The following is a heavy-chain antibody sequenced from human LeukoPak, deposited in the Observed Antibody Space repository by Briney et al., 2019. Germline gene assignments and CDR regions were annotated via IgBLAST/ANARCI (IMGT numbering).Heavy chain of an antibody. Sequence: SETLSLTCTVSGDFITAYYWSWIRQPPGKGLEWIGYVYYSGSTEYNPSLRSRVTISLEMSKHQFSLILTSVTAADTAVYYCARHRLQWLVVYYFDYWGQGTLVTVSS. CDR3: ARHRLQWLVVYYFDY. CDR2: VYYSGST. V-gene: IGHV4-59*08. J-gene: IGHJ4*02. CDR1: GDFITAYY. D-gene: IGHD6-19*01.